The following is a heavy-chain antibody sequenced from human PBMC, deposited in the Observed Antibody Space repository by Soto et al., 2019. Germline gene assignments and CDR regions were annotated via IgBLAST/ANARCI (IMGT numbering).Heavy chain of an antibody. Sequence: GGSLRLSCAASGFTVSSNYMSWVRQAPGKGLEWVSVIYSGGSTYYADSVKGRFTISRDNSKNTLYLQMNSLRAEDTAVYYCAREGSSWYQLGYYGMDVWRHATPVTV. D-gene: IGHD6-13*01. J-gene: IGHJ6*02. CDR3: AREGSSWYQLGYYGMDV. CDR2: IYSGGST. V-gene: IGHV3-66*01. CDR1: GFTVSSNY.